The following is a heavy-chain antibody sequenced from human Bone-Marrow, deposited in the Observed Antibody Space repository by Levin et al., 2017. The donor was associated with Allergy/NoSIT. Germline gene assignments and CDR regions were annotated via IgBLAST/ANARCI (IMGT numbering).Heavy chain of an antibody. CDR2: INHSGST. D-gene: IGHD2-2*01. V-gene: IGHV4-34*01. CDR1: GGSFSGYY. J-gene: IGHJ4*02. CDR3: ARGSSRKDGVPAAILIQTYFDY. Sequence: PSETLSLTCAVYGGSFSGYYWSWIRQPPGKGLEWIGEINHSGSTNYNPSLKSRVTISVDTSKNQFSLKLSSVTAADTAVYYCARGSSRKDGVPAAILIQTYFDYWGQGTLVTVSS.